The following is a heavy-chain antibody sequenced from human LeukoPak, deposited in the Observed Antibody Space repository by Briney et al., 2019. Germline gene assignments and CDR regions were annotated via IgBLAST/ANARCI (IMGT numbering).Heavy chain of an antibody. D-gene: IGHD1-26*01. J-gene: IGHJ4*02. V-gene: IGHV4-61*09. CDR1: GGSISSGSYY. Sequence: SQTLSLTCTVSGGSISSGSYYWSWIRQPPGKGLEYIGQIHSSGSANYNPSLKSRVAMSLDASKNQFSLTVSSVTAADTAIYYCARDILDVGATHYFDYWGQGSLLTVSS. CDR3: ARDILDVGATHYFDY. CDR2: IHSSGSA.